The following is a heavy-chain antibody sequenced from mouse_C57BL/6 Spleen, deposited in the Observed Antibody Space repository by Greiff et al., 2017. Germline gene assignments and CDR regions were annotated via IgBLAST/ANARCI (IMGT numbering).Heavy chain of an antibody. V-gene: IGHV1-53*01. CDR2: INPSNGGT. D-gene: IGHD2-14*01. CDR1: GYTFTSYW. CDR3: ARWGYGSYYAMDY. Sequence: QVQLKQPGTELVKPGASVKLSCKASGYTFTSYWMHWVKQRPGQGLEWIGNINPSNGGTNYNEKFKSKATLTVDKSSSTAYMQLSSLTSEDSAVYYCARWGYGSYYAMDYWGQGTSVTVSS. J-gene: IGHJ4*01.